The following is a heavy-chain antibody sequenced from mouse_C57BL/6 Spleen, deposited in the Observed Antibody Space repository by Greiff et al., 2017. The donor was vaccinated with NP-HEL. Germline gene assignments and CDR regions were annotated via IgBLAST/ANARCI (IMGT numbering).Heavy chain of an antibody. CDR2: IYPRSGNT. J-gene: IGHJ2*01. CDR3: AREGYDGYFHFDY. Sequence: QVQLQQSGAELARPGASVKLSCKASGYTFTSYGISWVKQRTGQGLEWIGEIYPRSGNTYYNEKFKGKATLTADKSSSTAYMELRRLASEDSAVYFCAREGYDGYFHFDYWGQGTTLTVSS. CDR1: GYTFTSYG. V-gene: IGHV1-81*01. D-gene: IGHD2-3*01.